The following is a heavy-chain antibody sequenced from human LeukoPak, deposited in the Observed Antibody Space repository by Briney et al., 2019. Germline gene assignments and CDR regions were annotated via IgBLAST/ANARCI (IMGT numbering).Heavy chain of an antibody. D-gene: IGHD1-26*01. V-gene: IGHV3-23*01. J-gene: IGHJ4*02. CDR1: GFTFSSYA. Sequence: GGSLRLPCAASGFTFSSYAMSWVRQAPGKGLEWVSAISGSGGSTYYADSVKGRFTISRDNSKNTLYLQMNSLRAEDTAVYYCAKDSASGTNFDYWGQGTLVTVSS. CDR2: ISGSGGST. CDR3: AKDSASGTNFDY.